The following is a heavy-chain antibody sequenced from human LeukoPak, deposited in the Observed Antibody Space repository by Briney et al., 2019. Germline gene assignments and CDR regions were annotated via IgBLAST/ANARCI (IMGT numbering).Heavy chain of an antibody. CDR1: GGSFSGYY. D-gene: IGHD6-6*01. J-gene: IGHJ4*02. CDR2: SNHSEST. V-gene: IGHV4-34*01. Sequence: SETLSLTCAVYGGSFSGYYWSWIRQPPGKGLEWIGESNHSESTNYNPSLKSRVTISEDTAKHQFTLKLSYVTAADTAVYYCARGRSSSSPIYHFDYWGQGTLVTVSS. CDR3: ARGRSSSSPIYHFDY.